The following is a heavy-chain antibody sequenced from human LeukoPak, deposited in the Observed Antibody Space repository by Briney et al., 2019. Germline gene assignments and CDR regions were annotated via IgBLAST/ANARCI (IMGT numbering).Heavy chain of an antibody. Sequence: GGSLRLSCAASGFTFSSYAMSWVRQAPGKGLEWVSAISGSGGSTSYADSVKGRFTISRDNSKNTLYLQMNSLRAEDTAVYYCAKREHWLVVPRDAFDIWGQGKMVTVSS. CDR2: ISGSGGST. D-gene: IGHD6-19*01. V-gene: IGHV3-23*01. CDR3: AKREHWLVVPRDAFDI. CDR1: GFTFSSYA. J-gene: IGHJ3*02.